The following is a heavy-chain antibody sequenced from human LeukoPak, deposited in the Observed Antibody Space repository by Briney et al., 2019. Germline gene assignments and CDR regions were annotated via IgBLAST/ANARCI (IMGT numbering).Heavy chain of an antibody. V-gene: IGHV3-53*01. Sequence: QAGGSLRLSCAASGFSVSNSYMYWVRQAPGKGLEWVSFFYKGDSTYYAESVRGRFTISRDNSKNTLYLLMNSLIPGDTAVYYCAREVVSSPSYFDSWGQGTLVTVSS. J-gene: IGHJ4*02. CDR2: FYKGDST. D-gene: IGHD2-15*01. CDR3: AREVVSSPSYFDS. CDR1: GFSVSNSY.